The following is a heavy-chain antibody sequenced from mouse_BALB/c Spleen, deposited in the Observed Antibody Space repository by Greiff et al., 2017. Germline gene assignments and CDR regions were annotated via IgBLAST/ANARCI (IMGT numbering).Heavy chain of an antibody. CDR3: ARENYRSYYYAMDY. CDR1: GYTFTSYV. CDR2: INPYNDGT. D-gene: IGHD2-14*01. Sequence: EVQLQQSGPELVKPGASVKMSCKASGYTFTSYVMHWVKQKPGQGLEWIGYINPYNDGTKYNEKFKGKATLTSDKSSSTAYMELSSLTSEDSAVYYCARENYRSYYYAMDYWGQGTSVTVSS. V-gene: IGHV1-14*01. J-gene: IGHJ4*01.